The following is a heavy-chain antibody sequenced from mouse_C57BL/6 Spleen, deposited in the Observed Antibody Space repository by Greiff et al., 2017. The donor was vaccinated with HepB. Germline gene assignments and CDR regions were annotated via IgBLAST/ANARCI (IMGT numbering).Heavy chain of an antibody. CDR3: ARHERYDYGSRYYFDY. D-gene: IGHD1-1*01. Sequence: QVQLKESGAELVKPGASVKLSCKASGYTFTEYTIHWVKQRSGQGLEWIGWFYPGSGSVKYNEKFKDKATLTADKSSITVYMELSIFTSDDSAVYFCARHERYDYGSRYYFDYWGQGTTLTVSS. CDR2: FYPGSGSV. V-gene: IGHV1-62-2*01. CDR1: GYTFTEYT. J-gene: IGHJ2*01.